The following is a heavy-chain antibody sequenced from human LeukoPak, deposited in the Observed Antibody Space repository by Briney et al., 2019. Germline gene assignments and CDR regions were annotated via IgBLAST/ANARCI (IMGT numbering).Heavy chain of an antibody. D-gene: IGHD3-10*01. J-gene: IGHJ5*02. CDR3: AREEVTMVRGVITDRFDP. Sequence: SETLSLTCAVYGGSFSGYYWSWIRQPPGKGLEWIGKINHSGSTNYNPSLKSRVTISVDTSKNQFSLKLSSVTAADTAVYYCAREEVTMVRGVITDRFDPWGQGTLVTVSS. CDR1: GGSFSGYY. CDR2: INHSGST. V-gene: IGHV4-34*01.